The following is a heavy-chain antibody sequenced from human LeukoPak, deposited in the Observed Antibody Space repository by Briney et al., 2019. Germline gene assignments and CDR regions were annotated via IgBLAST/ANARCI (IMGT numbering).Heavy chain of an antibody. D-gene: IGHD1-26*01. V-gene: IGHV3-33*06. Sequence: GGSLRLSCAPSGFTFKNYAMSWVRQAPGKGLEWVAVIWYDGTNKYYGDSVKGRFTISRDNSKNTLYLQMNSLRAEDTAVYYCAKDRGSYSTTADSWGQGTLVTVSS. CDR1: GFTFKNYA. CDR3: AKDRGSYSTTADS. CDR2: IWYDGTNK. J-gene: IGHJ5*01.